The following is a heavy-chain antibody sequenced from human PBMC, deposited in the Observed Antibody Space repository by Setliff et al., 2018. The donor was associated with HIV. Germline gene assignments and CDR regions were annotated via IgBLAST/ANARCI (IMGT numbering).Heavy chain of an antibody. CDR3: AKVDDGQCNTFNCRDFDY. CDR2: LSPNNGDT. CDR1: GYTFTDYF. Sequence: ASVKVSCKSSGYTFTDYFMHWVRQAPGQGLEWMGWLSPNNGDTNIPQRFQGRVTMTRNTLSLQMNSLTAEDSAIYYCAKVDDGQCNTFNCRDFDYWGRGTLVTVSS. V-gene: IGHV1-2*02. D-gene: IGHD1-1*01. J-gene: IGHJ4*02.